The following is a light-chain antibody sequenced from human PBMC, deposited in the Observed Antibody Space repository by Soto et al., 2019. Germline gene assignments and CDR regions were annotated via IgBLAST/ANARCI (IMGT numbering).Light chain of an antibody. CDR1: QSVSSTS. CDR2: SAS. CDR3: QQYDRSPYT. J-gene: IGKJ2*01. V-gene: IGKV3-20*01. Sequence: EIVLTQSPGTMSFSPGERATLSCRASQSVSSTSLAWYQQKPGQAPRLLIYSASSRATGIPARFSGSGSGTDFSLTISRLEPEEFAVYYCQQYDRSPYTFGQGTKLEIK.